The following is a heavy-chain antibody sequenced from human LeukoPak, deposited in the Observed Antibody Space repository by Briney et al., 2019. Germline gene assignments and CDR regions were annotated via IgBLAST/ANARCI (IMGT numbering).Heavy chain of an antibody. V-gene: IGHV3-7*05. CDR1: GFTFSTYY. CDR2: IKKDGSEK. Sequence: GGSLRLSCAVSGFTFSTYYMSWVRQGPGKGLEWVAKIKKDGSEKYYVDSVKGRFTISRDNAENSLYLQMNSLRAEDTAVYYCARGGYYDSSGRNFDYWGQGTQVTVSS. CDR3: ARGGYYDSSGRNFDY. J-gene: IGHJ4*02. D-gene: IGHD3-22*01.